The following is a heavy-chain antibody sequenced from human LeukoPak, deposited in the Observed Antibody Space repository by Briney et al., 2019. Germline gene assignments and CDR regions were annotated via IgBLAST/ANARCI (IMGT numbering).Heavy chain of an antibody. D-gene: IGHD6-13*01. V-gene: IGHV3-30*02. CDR3: AKDQHSSSWYEGNWFDP. CDR2: IQSDGSNK. CDR1: GFTFSSYD. J-gene: IGHJ5*02. Sequence: GGSLRLSCAASGFTFSSYDMHWVRQAPGKGLEWVAFIQSDGSNKYYADSVKGRFTISRDNPKNTLFLQMNSLRAEDTAVYYCAKDQHSSSWYEGNWFDPWGQGTLVTVSS.